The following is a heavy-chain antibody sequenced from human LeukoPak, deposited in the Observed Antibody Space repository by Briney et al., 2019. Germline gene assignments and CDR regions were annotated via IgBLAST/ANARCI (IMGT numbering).Heavy chain of an antibody. D-gene: IGHD3-10*01. Sequence: GESLRISCQGSGYSFSNNRISWVRQMPGKGLEWMGRIDPRDSYITYSPSFQGHVTISVDKSITTAYLQWSTLKASDTATYYCARHFNQYHDSGSYYSNYWYFDLWGRGTLVTVSS. CDR1: GYSFSNNR. CDR3: ARHFNQYHDSGSYYSNYWYFDL. V-gene: IGHV5-10-1*01. CDR2: IDPRDSYI. J-gene: IGHJ2*01.